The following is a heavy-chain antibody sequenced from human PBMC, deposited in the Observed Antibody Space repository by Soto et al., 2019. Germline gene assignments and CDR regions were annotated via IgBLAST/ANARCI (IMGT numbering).Heavy chain of an antibody. CDR1: GFTFGDYA. V-gene: IGHV3-49*03. CDR2: IRSKAYGGTT. CDR3: TSVSITFGGVIVTSDDAFDI. Sequence: GGSLRLSCTASGFTFGDYAMSWFRQAPGKGLEWVGFIRSKAYGGTTEYAASAKGRFTISRDDSKSIAYLQMNSLKTEDTAVYYCTSVSITFGGVIVTSDDAFDIWGQGTMVTVSS. J-gene: IGHJ3*02. D-gene: IGHD3-16*02.